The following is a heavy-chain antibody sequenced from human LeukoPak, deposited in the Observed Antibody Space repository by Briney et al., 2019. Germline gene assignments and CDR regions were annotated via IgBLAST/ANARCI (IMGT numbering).Heavy chain of an antibody. CDR1: GFTVSSNY. D-gene: IGHD5-12*01. J-gene: IGHJ5*02. Sequence: PGGSLRLSCAASGFTVSSNYMSWVRQAPGKGLEWVSVIYSGGSTYYADSVKGRFTISRDNSKNTLYLQMNSLRAEDTAVYYCARGATIHQNWFDPWGQGTLVTVSS. CDR3: ARGATIHQNWFDP. CDR2: IYSGGST. V-gene: IGHV3-66*01.